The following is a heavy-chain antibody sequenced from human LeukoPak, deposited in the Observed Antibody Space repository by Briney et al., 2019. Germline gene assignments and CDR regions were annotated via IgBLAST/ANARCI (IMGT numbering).Heavy chain of an antibody. J-gene: IGHJ5*02. Sequence: PEASVKVSCKVSGYTLTELSMHWVRQAPGKGLEWMGGFDPEDGEIIYAQKFQGRVTITRDTSASTAYMELSSLRSEDTAVYYCARVVPAAISSGFDPWGQGTLVTISS. D-gene: IGHD2-2*01. CDR2: FDPEDGEI. CDR3: ARVVPAAISSGFDP. V-gene: IGHV1-24*01. CDR1: GYTLTELS.